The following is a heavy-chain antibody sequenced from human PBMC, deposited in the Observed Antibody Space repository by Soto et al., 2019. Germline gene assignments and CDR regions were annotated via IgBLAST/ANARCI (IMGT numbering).Heavy chain of an antibody. CDR1: GFSLSTDPAD. CDR2: IYWNEDK. V-gene: IGHV2-5*01. Sequence: QSTLKESGPTLVKPTQTLTLTCTFSGFSLSTDPADVGWIRQPPGKALEWLAHIYWNEDKSYSPSLKRRLTITKDASKEQAVLTLTNRDPVDTATYDGGHRVAIGHFSCFDLWGRGTLVHVSS. CDR3: GHRVAIGHFSCFDL. D-gene: IGHD3-3*02. J-gene: IGHJ2*01.